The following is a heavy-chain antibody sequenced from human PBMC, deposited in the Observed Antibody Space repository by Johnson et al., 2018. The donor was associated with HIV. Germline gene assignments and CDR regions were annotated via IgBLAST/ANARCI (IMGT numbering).Heavy chain of an antibody. CDR1: GFTFDDYG. CDR3: ARDEYPLRAAAWKSAFDI. V-gene: IGHV3-20*04. Sequence: EVQLVESGGGVVRPGGSLRLSCAASGFTFDDYGMSWVRQTPGKGLEWVAGINWNGCSTGYADSVKGQFTISRDNAKNSLYLQMNSLRAEDTAVYYCARDEYPLRAAAWKSAFDIWGQGTLVTVSS. D-gene: IGHD6-13*01. J-gene: IGHJ3*02. CDR2: INWNGCST.